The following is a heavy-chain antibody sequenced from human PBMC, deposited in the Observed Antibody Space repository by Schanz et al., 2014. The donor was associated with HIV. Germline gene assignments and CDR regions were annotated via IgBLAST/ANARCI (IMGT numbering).Heavy chain of an antibody. Sequence: QVQLVQSGAEVKKPGASVMVSCKASGYTFTSYDINWVRQVPGQGPEWMGWMNPKSGNTGYAHKFQGRVTMTRNTSINTAYMELTSLRSEDTAVYYCAREGGQYKHYGMDVWGQGTTVTVSS. D-gene: IGHD1-20*01. CDR2: MNPKSGNT. CDR3: AREGGQYKHYGMDV. J-gene: IGHJ6*02. V-gene: IGHV1-8*01. CDR1: GYTFTSYD.